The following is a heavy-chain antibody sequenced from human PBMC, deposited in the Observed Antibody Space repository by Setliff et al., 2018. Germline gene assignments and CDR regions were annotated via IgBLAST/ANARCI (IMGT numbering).Heavy chain of an antibody. V-gene: IGHV3-30*03. Sequence: LTCTVSGGSINNYHWNWIRQPPGKGLEWVAVISYDGSNKYYADSVKGRFTISRDNAKNTLYLQMNSLRAEDTAVYYCTRTGGNSDAFDIWGQGTMVTVSS. D-gene: IGHD2-21*02. CDR3: TRTGGNSDAFDI. CDR2: ISYDGSNK. CDR1: GGSINNYH. J-gene: IGHJ3*02.